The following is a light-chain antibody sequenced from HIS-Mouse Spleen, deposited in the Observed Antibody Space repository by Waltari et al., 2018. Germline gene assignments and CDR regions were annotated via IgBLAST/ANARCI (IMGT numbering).Light chain of an antibody. CDR3: AAWDDSLNGYV. J-gene: IGLJ1*01. CDR2: SNN. V-gene: IGLV1-44*01. CDR1: SSNIRSNT. Sequence: QSVLTQPPSASGTPGQRVTISCSGSSSNIRSNTVNWYQQLPGTAPKLLIYSNNQRASGVPDRFSGSKSGTSASMAISGLQSEDEADYYCAAWDDSLNGYVFGTGTKVTVL.